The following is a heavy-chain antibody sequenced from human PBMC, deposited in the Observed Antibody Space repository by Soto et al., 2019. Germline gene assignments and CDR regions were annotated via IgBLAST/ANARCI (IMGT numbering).Heavy chain of an antibody. J-gene: IGHJ6*02. CDR1: GGTFSSYA. Sequence: RASVKVSCKASGGTFSSYAISWVRQAPGQGLEWMGGIIPIFGTANYAQKFQGRVTITADKSTSTAYMELSSLRSEDTAVYYCARPTYSSSWYGCYGMDVWGQGTTVTVSS. CDR2: IIPIFGTA. V-gene: IGHV1-69*06. CDR3: ARPTYSSSWYGCYGMDV. D-gene: IGHD6-13*01.